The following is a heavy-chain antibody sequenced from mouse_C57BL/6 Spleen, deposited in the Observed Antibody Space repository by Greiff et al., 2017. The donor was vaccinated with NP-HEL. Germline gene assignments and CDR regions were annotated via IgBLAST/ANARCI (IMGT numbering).Heavy chain of an antibody. CDR3: AREGVAWFAY. Sequence: EVQLQQSGAELVKPGASVKISCKASGYTFTDYYINWVKQRPGQGLEWIGYINPNNGGTSYNQKFKGKATLTVNKSSSTAYMELRSLTSEDSAVYYCAREGVAWFAYWGQGTLVTVSA. CDR1: GYTFTDYY. J-gene: IGHJ3*01. V-gene: IGHV1-22*01. CDR2: INPNNGGT.